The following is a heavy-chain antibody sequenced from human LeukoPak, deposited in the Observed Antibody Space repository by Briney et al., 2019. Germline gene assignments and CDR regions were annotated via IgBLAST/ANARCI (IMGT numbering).Heavy chain of an antibody. D-gene: IGHD1-1*01. V-gene: IGHV4-31*02. CDR1: GFTFSDYY. CDR2: IYYSGST. Sequence: LRLSCAASGFTFSDYYWSWIRQYPGKGLEWIGYIYYSGSTYYNPSLKSRVTISVDTSKNQFSLKLSSVTAADTAIYYCGRTTTSDAFDIWGQGTMVTVSS. CDR3: GRTTTSDAFDI. J-gene: IGHJ3*02.